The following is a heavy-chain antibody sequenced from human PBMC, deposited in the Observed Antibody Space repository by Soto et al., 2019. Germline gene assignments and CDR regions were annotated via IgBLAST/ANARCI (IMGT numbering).Heavy chain of an antibody. V-gene: IGHV1-46*01. D-gene: IGHD2-8*01. J-gene: IGHJ4*02. CDR2: ITPSGGTT. CDR1: GYTFSSYY. CDR3: ARGLGSCTNGVCGLYDY. Sequence: GASVKVSCKASGYTFSSYYIHWVRQAPGQGLEWMGIITPSGGTTSYTQKFQGRVTMTSDTSTSTVYMELSSLRSEDTAVYYCARGLGSCTNGVCGLYDYWGQGTQVTVSS.